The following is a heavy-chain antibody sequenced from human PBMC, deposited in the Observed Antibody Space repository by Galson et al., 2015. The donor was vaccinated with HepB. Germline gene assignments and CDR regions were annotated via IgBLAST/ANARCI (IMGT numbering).Heavy chain of an antibody. D-gene: IGHD3-3*01. J-gene: IGHJ6*03. Sequence: SVKVSCKASGYTFTRYGISWVRQAPGQGLEWMGWISAYNGNTNYAQKLQGRVTMTTDTSTSTAYMELRSLRSDDTAVYYCARAASVTIFGVVIPVYYYMDVWGKGTTVTVSS. CDR3: ARAASVTIFGVVIPVYYYMDV. CDR1: GYTFTRYG. CDR2: ISAYNGNT. V-gene: IGHV1-18*01.